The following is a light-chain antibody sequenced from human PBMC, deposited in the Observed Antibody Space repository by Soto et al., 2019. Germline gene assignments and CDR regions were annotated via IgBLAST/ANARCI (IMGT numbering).Light chain of an antibody. CDR1: HSVTGNN. CDR3: QQYGTSPGT. Sequence: EIVLTQSPGTLSLSPGERATLSCRASHSVTGNNLAWYQKRPDQAPRLLIYDGSSRATGISDRFSGSGSGTDFTLTISRLEPEDVAVYYCQQYGTSPGTFGQGTKLEI. J-gene: IGKJ2*01. V-gene: IGKV3-20*01. CDR2: DGS.